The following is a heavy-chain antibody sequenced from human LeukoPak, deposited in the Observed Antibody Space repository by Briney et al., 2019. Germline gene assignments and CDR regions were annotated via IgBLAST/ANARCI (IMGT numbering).Heavy chain of an antibody. V-gene: IGHV3-30*02. CDR1: GFTFSSYG. CDR2: IRYDGSNK. Sequence: GGSLRLSCAASGFTFSSYGMHWVRQAPGKGLEWVAFIRYDGSNKYYADSVKGRFTISRDNSKNTLYLQMNSLRAEDTAVYYCAKGPGSITIFGVHAFDIWGQGTMVTVSS. D-gene: IGHD3-3*01. J-gene: IGHJ3*02. CDR3: AKGPGSITIFGVHAFDI.